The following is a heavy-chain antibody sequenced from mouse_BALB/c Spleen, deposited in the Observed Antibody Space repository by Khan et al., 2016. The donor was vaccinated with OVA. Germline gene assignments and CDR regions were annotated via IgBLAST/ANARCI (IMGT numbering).Heavy chain of an antibody. CDR1: GYTFTNNG. CDR2: INTNTGET. J-gene: IGHJ4*01. D-gene: IGHD2-13*01. V-gene: IGHV9-3-1*01. CDR3: ARVGDAGTIDY. Sequence: QIQLVQSGPELRKPGATVKISCKASGYTFTNNGMNWVKQNPGKGLKWMGWINTNTGETTFVDDFKGRFTFSLENSATTAYLQINNLKNEDTATYFCARVGDAGTIDYWGQGTSVTVSS.